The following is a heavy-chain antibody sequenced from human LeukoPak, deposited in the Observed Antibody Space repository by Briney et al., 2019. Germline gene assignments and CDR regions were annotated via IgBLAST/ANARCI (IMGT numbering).Heavy chain of an antibody. D-gene: IGHD2-15*01. CDR1: GGSISSYY. Sequence: SETLSPTCTVSGGSISSYYWSWIRQPPGKGLEWIGYIYYSGSTNYNPSLKSRVTISVDTSKNQFSLKRSSVTAADTAVYYLARLGYCSGGRCSSGDYYYMDVWGKGTMVTISS. CDR3: ARLGYCSGGRCSSGDYYYMDV. V-gene: IGHV4-59*12. J-gene: IGHJ6*03. CDR2: IYYSGST.